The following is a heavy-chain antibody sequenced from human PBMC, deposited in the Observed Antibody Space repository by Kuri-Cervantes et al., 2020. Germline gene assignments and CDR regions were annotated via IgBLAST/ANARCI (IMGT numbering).Heavy chain of an antibody. J-gene: IGHJ6*02. V-gene: IGHV4-4*02. Sequence: GSLRLSCAVSGGSISSSNWWSWVRQPPGKGLEWIGEIYHSGSTNYNPSLKSRVTISVDKSKNQFSLKLSSVTAADTAVYYCARINYDSSGYYEYYYGMDVWGQGTTVTVSS. D-gene: IGHD3-22*01. CDR3: ARINYDSSGYYEYYYGMDV. CDR1: GGSISSSNW. CDR2: IYHSGST.